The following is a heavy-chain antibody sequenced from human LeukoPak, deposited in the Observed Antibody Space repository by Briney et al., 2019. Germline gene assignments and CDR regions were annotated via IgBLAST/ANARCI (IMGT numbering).Heavy chain of an antibody. D-gene: IGHD2-8*01. J-gene: IGHJ6*03. CDR1: GGSISSGSYY. V-gene: IGHV4-61*02. CDR2: INTSGRT. CDR3: TRHLVYYYYYYMDV. Sequence: SQTLSLTCTVSGGSISSGSYYWSWIRQPAGKGLEWIGRINTSGRTDYNPSLKSRVTISVDTSKNQFSLKLSSVTAADTAVYYCTRHLVYYYYYYMDVWGKGTTVTISS.